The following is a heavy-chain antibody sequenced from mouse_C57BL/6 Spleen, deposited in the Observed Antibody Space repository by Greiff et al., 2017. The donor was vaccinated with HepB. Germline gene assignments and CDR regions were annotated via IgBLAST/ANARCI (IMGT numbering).Heavy chain of an antibody. CDR2: IYPGGGST. CDR3: ARAYYGSGSAS. J-gene: IGHJ3*01. V-gene: IGHV1-55*01. D-gene: IGHD1-1*01. Sequence: QVQLQQPGAELVKPGASVKMSCKGSGYTFTSYWITRGKERPGQGLEWIGDIYPGGGSTNYNEKCSGKATLTVDTSSSTAYMQLSSRTSGDSAVFYCARAYYGSGSASWGQGTLVTVAA. CDR1: GYTFTSYW.